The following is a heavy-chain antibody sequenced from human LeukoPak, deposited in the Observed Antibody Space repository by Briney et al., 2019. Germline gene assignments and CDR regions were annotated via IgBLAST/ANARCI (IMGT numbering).Heavy chain of an antibody. CDR3: AKGNSGWYDY. D-gene: IGHD6-19*01. Sequence: GGSLRLSCAASGFTFSSYKMHWVRQAPGKGLEWVSRISGSGGSTYYADSVKGRFTISRDNSKNTLYMQMNSLRAEDTAVYYCAKGNSGWYDYWGQGDLVSVSS. CDR2: ISGSGGST. CDR1: GFTFSSYK. V-gene: IGHV3-23*01. J-gene: IGHJ4*02.